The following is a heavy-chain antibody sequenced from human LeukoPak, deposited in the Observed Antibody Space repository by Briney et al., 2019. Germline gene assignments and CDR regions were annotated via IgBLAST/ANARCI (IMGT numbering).Heavy chain of an antibody. V-gene: IGHV4-39*07. Sequence: KPSETLSLTCTVSGGSISSTTYYWAWIRQPPGKGLGWIGEIYHSGSTNYNPSLKSRVTISVDKSKNQFSLKLSSVTAADTAVYYCARDEVRGAHDYWGQGTLVTVSS. CDR2: IYHSGST. D-gene: IGHD3-10*01. CDR3: ARDEVRGAHDY. CDR1: GGSISSTTYY. J-gene: IGHJ4*02.